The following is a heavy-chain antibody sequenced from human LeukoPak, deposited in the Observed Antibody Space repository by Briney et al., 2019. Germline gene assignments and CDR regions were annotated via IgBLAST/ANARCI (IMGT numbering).Heavy chain of an antibody. CDR1: GGSISNYY. V-gene: IGHV4-59*08. Sequence: PSETLSLTCTVSGGSISNYYWSWIRQPPGKGLEWIGYIYSSGSTYYNPYLKSQVTISVDTSKNQFFLKLRSVTAADTAVYFCARRGYFDYWGQETRVTVSS. CDR2: IYSSGST. CDR3: ARRGYFDY. J-gene: IGHJ4*02.